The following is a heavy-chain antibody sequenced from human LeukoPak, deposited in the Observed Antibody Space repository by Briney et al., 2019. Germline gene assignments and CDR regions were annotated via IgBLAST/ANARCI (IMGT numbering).Heavy chain of an antibody. V-gene: IGHV3-7*01. J-gene: IGHJ4*02. CDR2: IKKDGSEK. CDR3: ASHKY. Sequence: GGSLGLSCAASGFTFSDYWMSWVRQAPGKGLEWVANIKKDGSEKYYVDSVKGRFTISRDNTKNSLYLQMNSPRAEDTAVYYCASHKYWGQGTLVTVSS. CDR1: GFTFSDYW.